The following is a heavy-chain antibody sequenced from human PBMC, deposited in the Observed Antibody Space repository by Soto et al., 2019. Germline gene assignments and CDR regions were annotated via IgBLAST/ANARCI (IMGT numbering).Heavy chain of an antibody. J-gene: IGHJ4*02. CDR3: THLTTGGFYFDY. CDR2: IYWDDDK. V-gene: IGHV2-5*02. CDR1: GFSLRTSGVG. D-gene: IGHD4-17*01. Sequence: QITLKESGPTLVKPTQTLTLTCTFSGFSLRTSGVGVGWIRQPPGKALEWLALIYWDDDKRYSPSLKSRLTITKDSSKDQAAITITNTDAMEPTTYYCTHLTTGGFYFDYWGQGNLVPVSS.